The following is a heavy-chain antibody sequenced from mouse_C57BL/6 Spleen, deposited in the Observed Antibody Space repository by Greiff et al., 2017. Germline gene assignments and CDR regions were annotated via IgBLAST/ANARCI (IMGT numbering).Heavy chain of an antibody. J-gene: IGHJ4*01. D-gene: IGHD1-1*01. CDR3: ARTELLRYGAMDY. CDR1: GYTFTDYN. V-gene: IGHV1-18*01. Sequence: EVQRVESGPELVKPGASVKIPCKASGYTFTDYNMDWVKQSHGKSLEWIGDINPNNGGTIYNQKFKGKATLTVDKSSSTDYMVLRSLASDDTSVYYCARTELLRYGAMDYWGQGTSVTVSS. CDR2: INPNNGGT.